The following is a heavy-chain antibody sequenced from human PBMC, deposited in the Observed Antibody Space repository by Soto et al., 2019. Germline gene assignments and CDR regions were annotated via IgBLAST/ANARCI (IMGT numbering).Heavy chain of an antibody. CDR3: APHTLDTGMPSGY. CDR2: IGGYKGNT. J-gene: IGHJ4*02. Sequence: QVQLVQSGAEVREPGASVKVSCKASGYTFTNYGVSWVRQAPGQGLEWMGWIGGYKGNTNYAQKLQGRVTLTTDTSTSTAYMELRSLRSDDTAAYYCAPHTLDTGMPSGYWGQGTLVTVSS. D-gene: IGHD5-18*01. V-gene: IGHV1-18*01. CDR1: GYTFTNYG.